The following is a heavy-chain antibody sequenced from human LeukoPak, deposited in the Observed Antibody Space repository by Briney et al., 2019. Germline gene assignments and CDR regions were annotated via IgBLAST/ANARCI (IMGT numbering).Heavy chain of an antibody. Sequence: SETLSLTCTVSGGSINSYYWSWIRQPPGKGLEWIGYIYYSGSTKYNPSLKSRVTMSLDMSKTQFSLKLTSVTAADTAFYYCARDRGWEVLDYWGQGTLVTVSS. V-gene: IGHV4-59*12. J-gene: IGHJ4*02. CDR1: GGSINSYY. CDR2: IYYSGST. CDR3: ARDRGWEVLDY. D-gene: IGHD6-19*01.